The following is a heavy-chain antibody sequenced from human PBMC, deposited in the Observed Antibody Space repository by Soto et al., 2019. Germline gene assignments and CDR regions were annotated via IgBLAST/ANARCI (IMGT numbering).Heavy chain of an antibody. CDR1: GFIFRNYA. Sequence: GGSLRLSCAASGFIFRNYAMHWVRQAPGKGLEWVAVISYDGSNKYYADSVKGQFTISRDNSKNTLFLQMNSLRAEDTAMYYCAREDFGVVYFDYWGQGTLVTVSS. V-gene: IGHV3-30-3*01. CDR3: AREDFGVVYFDY. CDR2: ISYDGSNK. D-gene: IGHD3-3*01. J-gene: IGHJ4*02.